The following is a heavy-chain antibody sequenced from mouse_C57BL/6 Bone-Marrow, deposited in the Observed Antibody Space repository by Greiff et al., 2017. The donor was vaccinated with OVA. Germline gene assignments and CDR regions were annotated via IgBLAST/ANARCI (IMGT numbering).Heavy chain of an antibody. V-gene: IGHV1-81*01. J-gene: IGHJ3*01. CDR1: GYTFTSYG. CDR3: ASGTAWLAC. CDR2: IYPRSGNT. Sequence: QVTLKVSGAELARPGASVKLSCKASGYTFTSYGISWVTQSTGQGLEWIGEIYPRSGNTYYTEKFKGKATLTADKSSSTAYMELRSLTSEDSAVYFCASGTAWLACWGQGTLVTVSA. D-gene: IGHD3-3*01.